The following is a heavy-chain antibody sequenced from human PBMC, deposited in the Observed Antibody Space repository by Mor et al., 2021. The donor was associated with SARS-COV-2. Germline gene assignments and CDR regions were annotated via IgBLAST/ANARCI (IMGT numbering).Heavy chain of an antibody. V-gene: IGHV3-74*01. D-gene: IGHD3-16*01. CDR3: ARVDDDGGNNWFDP. Sequence: SDGSRANYADSVRGRFTISTDNAKNTLYLQMNSLRAEDTAVYYCARVDDDGGNNWFDPWGQGTLVT. J-gene: IGHJ5*02. CDR2: SDGSRA.